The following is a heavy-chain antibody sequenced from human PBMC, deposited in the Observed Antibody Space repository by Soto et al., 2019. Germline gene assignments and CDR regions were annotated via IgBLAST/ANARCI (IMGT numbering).Heavy chain of an antibody. CDR3: ARDLAAVPRAFDY. J-gene: IGHJ4*02. Sequence: XETLALGCTVAGGSISSYFYIWVRQPPGRGLEWIGSVCYTGTTDYNPSLKSRVTISVDTSKTQFSLNLRSVTAADTAVYYCARDLAAVPRAFDYWARGTLVTVSS. D-gene: IGHD6-13*01. CDR2: VCYTGTT. CDR1: GGSISSYF. V-gene: IGHV4-59*01.